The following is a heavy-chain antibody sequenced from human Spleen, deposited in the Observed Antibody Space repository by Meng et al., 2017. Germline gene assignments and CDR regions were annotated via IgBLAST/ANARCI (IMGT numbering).Heavy chain of an antibody. CDR3: ARDPSYNWNDEGWFDP. CDR1: GGSISSYY. Sequence: QGPLHGPGPGLVKPSETLSLTCTVSGGSISSYYWSWIRQPPGKGLEWIGYIYYSGSTNYNPSLKSRVTISVDTSKNQFSLKLSSVTAADTAVYYCARDPSYNWNDEGWFDPWGQGTLVTVSS. V-gene: IGHV4-59*01. CDR2: IYYSGST. D-gene: IGHD1-1*01. J-gene: IGHJ5*02.